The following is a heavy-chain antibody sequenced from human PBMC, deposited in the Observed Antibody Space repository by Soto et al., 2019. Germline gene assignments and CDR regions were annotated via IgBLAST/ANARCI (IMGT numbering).Heavy chain of an antibody. V-gene: IGHV4-59*01. D-gene: IGHD3-22*01. CDR3: ARGGGEGYDSSGYYPGALFY. CDR1: GFTFSTYE. CDR2: IYYSGST. Sequence: LRLSCAASGFTFSTYEFNWVRQAPWRGLEWIGYIYYSGSTNYNPSLKSRVTISVDTSKNQFSLKLSSVTAADTAVYYCARGGGEGYDSSGYYPGALFYWGQGTLVTVSS. J-gene: IGHJ4*02.